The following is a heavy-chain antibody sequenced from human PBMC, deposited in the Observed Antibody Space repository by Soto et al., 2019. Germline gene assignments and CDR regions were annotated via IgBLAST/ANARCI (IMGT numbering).Heavy chain of an antibody. CDR1: GFTFSSYA. CDR2: ISGSGGST. D-gene: IGHD2-15*01. V-gene: IGHV3-23*01. CDR3: AKNGRDIVVVVAATPYRNSSYYYYYGMDV. Sequence: GGSLRLSCAASGFTFSSYAMSWVRQAPGKGLEWVSAISGSGGSTYYADSVKGRFTISRDNSKNTLYLQMNSLRAEDTAVYYCAKNGRDIVVVVAATPYRNSSYYYYYGMDVWGQGTTVTVSS. J-gene: IGHJ6*02.